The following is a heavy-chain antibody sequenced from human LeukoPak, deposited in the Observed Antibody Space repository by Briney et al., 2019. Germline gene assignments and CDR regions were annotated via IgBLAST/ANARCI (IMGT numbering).Heavy chain of an antibody. CDR2: IYYSGST. J-gene: IGHJ6*03. V-gene: IGHV4-59*11. Sequence: PSETLSLTCTVSGGSISSHYWSWIRQPPGEGLEWIGYIYYSGSTNYNPSLKSRVTISVDTSKNQFSLKLSSVAAADTAVYYCARDYGGLWENYYMDVWGKGTTVTVSS. CDR3: ARDYGGLWENYYMDV. D-gene: IGHD3-16*01. CDR1: GGSISSHY.